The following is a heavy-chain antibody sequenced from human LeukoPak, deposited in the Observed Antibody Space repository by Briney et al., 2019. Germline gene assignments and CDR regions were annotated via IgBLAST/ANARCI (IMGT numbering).Heavy chain of an antibody. CDR3: ARSGDYGDYPHGDHYYGMDV. D-gene: IGHD4-17*01. CDR1: GFTFDDYG. V-gene: IGHV3-20*04. J-gene: IGHJ6*02. CDR2: ITWNGGST. Sequence: GGSLRLSCAASGFTFDDYGMSWVRQAPGKGLEWVSGITWNGGSTGYADSVKGRFTISRDNAKNSLYLQMNSLRAEDTALYYCARSGDYGDYPHGDHYYGMDVWGQGTTVTVSS.